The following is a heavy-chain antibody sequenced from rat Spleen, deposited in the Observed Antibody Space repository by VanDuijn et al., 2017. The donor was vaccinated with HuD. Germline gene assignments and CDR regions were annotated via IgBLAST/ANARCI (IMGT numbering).Heavy chain of an antibody. CDR2: ISPSGGGT. J-gene: IGHJ3*01. V-gene: IGHV5S13*01. D-gene: IGHD4-3*01. CDR3: ARQDTSGYSNWFTY. CDR1: GFTFSTYG. Sequence: EVQLVESGGGLVQPGRSMKISCVASGFTFSTYGMAWVRQAPKKGLEWVAYISPSGGGTYYRDSVKGRFTVSRDNARSTQYLQMDSLRSEDTATYYCARQDTSGYSNWFTYWGQGTLVTVSS.